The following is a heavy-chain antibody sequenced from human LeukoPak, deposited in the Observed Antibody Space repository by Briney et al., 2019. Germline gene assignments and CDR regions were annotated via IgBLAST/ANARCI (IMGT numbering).Heavy chain of an antibody. J-gene: IGHJ5*02. CDR3: ARASSSWYGSNNWFDP. D-gene: IGHD6-13*01. CDR1: GYTFSSYG. V-gene: IGHV1-18*01. Sequence: ASVKVSCKASGYTFSSYGTSWVRQAPGQGLEWMGWISAHNGNTNYAQKLQGRVTMTTDTSTSTAYMELRSLRSDDTAVYYCARASSSWYGSNNWFDPWGQGTLVTVSS. CDR2: ISAHNGNT.